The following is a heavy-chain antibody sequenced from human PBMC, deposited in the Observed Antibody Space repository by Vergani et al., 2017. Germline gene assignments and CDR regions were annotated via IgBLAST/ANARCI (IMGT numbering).Heavy chain of an antibody. Sequence: QVQLQESGPGLVKPSETLSLTCTVSGGSVSSGSYYWSGIRQPAGKGLEWIGYIYYSGGTHYNPSLKSQVTISVDTSKNQFSQKLSDVTAADTALYYCARSISSWYYFDYWGQGTLVTVSS. D-gene: IGHD6-13*01. V-gene: IGHV4-61*10. J-gene: IGHJ4*02. CDR1: GGSVSSGSYY. CDR3: ARSISSWYYFDY. CDR2: IYYSGGT.